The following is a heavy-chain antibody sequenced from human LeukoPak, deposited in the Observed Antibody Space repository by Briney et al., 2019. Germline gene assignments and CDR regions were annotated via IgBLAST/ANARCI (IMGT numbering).Heavy chain of an antibody. CDR3: ARASNWLDP. Sequence: ASVKVSCKASGYTFTGYYMRWVRQAPGQGLEWMGWINLNSGGTNFAQKFQGRVTMTRDTSISTGYMELSRLRSDDTAVYYCARASNWLDPWGQGTLVTVSS. D-gene: IGHD2-8*01. V-gene: IGHV1-2*02. J-gene: IGHJ5*02. CDR2: INLNSGGT. CDR1: GYTFTGYY.